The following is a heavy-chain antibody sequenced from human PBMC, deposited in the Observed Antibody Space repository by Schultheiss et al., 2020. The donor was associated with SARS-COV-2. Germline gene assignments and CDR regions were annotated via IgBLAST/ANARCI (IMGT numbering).Heavy chain of an antibody. CDR3: AKDPYYYYYMDV. CDR1: GFTFSSYA. J-gene: IGHJ6*03. Sequence: GGSLRLSCSASGFTFSSYAMSWVRQAPGKGLEWVSAISGSGGSTYYADSVKGRFTISRDNSKNTLYLQMNSLRAEDTAVYYCAKDPYYYYYMDVWGKGTTVTVSS. CDR2: ISGSGGST. V-gene: IGHV3-23*01.